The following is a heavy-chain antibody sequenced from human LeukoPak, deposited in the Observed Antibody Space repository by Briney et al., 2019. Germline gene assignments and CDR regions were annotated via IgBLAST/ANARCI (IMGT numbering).Heavy chain of an antibody. CDR3: ARLSAGAQDIVVVVAAKRRNWFDP. J-gene: IGHJ5*02. V-gene: IGHV4-34*01. Sequence: SETLSPTCTVSGGSISSYYWSWIRQPPGKGLEWIGEINHSGSTNYNPSLKSRVTISVDTSKNQFSLKLSSVTAADTAVYYCARLSAGAQDIVVVVAAKRRNWFDPWGQGTLVTVSS. D-gene: IGHD2-15*01. CDR1: GGSISSYY. CDR2: INHSGST.